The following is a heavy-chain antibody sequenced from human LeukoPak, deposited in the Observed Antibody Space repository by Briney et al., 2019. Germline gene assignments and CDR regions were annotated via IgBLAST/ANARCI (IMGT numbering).Heavy chain of an antibody. J-gene: IGHJ4*02. CDR3: ARSGYSYGLYYFDY. D-gene: IGHD5-18*01. Sequence: ASVRVSCKASGYTFTSYGISWVRQAPGQGLEWMGWISAYNGNTNYAQKLQGRVTMTTDTSTSTAYMELRSLRSDDTAVYYCARSGYSYGLYYFDYWGQGTLVTVSS. CDR1: GYTFTSYG. V-gene: IGHV1-18*01. CDR2: ISAYNGNT.